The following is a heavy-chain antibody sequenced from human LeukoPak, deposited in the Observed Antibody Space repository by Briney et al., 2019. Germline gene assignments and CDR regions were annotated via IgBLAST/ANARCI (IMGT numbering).Heavy chain of an antibody. D-gene: IGHD5-12*01. J-gene: IGHJ4*02. CDR2: ISSSGSSI. CDR3: ARGPSGYHNT. V-gene: IGHV3-48*01. CDR1: AFTFSTYN. Sequence: PGGSLRLSCAASAFTFSTYNMNWVRRAPGKGLEWVSYISSSGSSIYYADSVKGRFTISRDNAKNSLYLQMNSLRAEDTAVYYCARGPSGYHNTGGQGTLVTVSS.